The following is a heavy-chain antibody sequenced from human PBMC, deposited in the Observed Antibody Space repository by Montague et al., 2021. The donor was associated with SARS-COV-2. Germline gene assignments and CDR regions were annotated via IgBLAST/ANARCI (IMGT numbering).Heavy chain of an antibody. D-gene: IGHD1-26*01. CDR2: IYWDDDK. Sequence: PALVKPTQTLTLTCTFSGFSLSTSGVGAGWIRQPPGKALEWLALIYWDDDKRYSPSLKSRLTITKDTSKNQVVHTMTNMDPVDTATYYCARRRGLLLSDAFDIWGQGTMATVSS. CDR3: ARRRGLLLSDAFDI. CDR1: GFSLSTSGVG. J-gene: IGHJ3*02. V-gene: IGHV2-5*02.